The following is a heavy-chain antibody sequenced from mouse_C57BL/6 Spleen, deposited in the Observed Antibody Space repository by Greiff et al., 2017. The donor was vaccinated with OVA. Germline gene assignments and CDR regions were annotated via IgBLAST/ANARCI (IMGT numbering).Heavy chain of an antibody. D-gene: IGHD3-2*02. J-gene: IGHJ4*01. V-gene: IGHV3-6*01. Sequence: EVKLLESGPGLVKPSQSLSLTCSVTGYSITSGYYWNWIRQFPGNKLEWMGYISYDGSNNYNPSLKNRISITRDTSKNQFFLKLNSVTTEDTATYYWARDRAGYVKGYYAMDYWGQGTSVTVSS. CDR2: ISYDGSN. CDR1: GYSITSGYY. CDR3: ARDRAGYVKGYYAMDY.